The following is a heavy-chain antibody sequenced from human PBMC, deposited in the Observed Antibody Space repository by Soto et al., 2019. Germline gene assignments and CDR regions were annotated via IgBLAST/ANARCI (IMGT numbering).Heavy chain of an antibody. CDR3: AKESGSERYAAYFDL. D-gene: IGHD1-26*01. V-gene: IGHV3-30*18. CDR2: ISAGGNTK. CDR1: GFTLSNIG. J-gene: IGHJ4*02. Sequence: QVQLVESGGGVVQPGTSLRLACAASGFTLSNIGMQWVRQAPGKGLEWVAVISAGGNTKYYADSVKGRFTISRDNSKNTLFLQMNSQRTEDTAVYYCAKESGSERYAAYFDLWGQGTLVTVSA.